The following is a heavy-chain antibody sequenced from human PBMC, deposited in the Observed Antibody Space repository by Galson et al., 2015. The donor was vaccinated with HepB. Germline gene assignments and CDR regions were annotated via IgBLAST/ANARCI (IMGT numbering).Heavy chain of an antibody. CDR3: ARGANDSSAQPNDY. Sequence: SETLSLTCAVYGGSFSGYYWSWIRQPPGKGLEWIGEINHSGSTNYNPSLKSRVTISVGTSKNQFSLKLSSVTAADTAVYYRARGANDSSAQPNDYWGQGTLVTVSS. CDR1: GGSFSGYY. V-gene: IGHV4-34*01. CDR2: INHSGST. D-gene: IGHD3-22*01. J-gene: IGHJ4*02.